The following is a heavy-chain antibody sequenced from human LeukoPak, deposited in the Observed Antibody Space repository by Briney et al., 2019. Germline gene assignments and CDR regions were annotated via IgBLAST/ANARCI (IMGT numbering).Heavy chain of an antibody. J-gene: IGHJ4*02. V-gene: IGHV4-34*01. CDR1: GGSFSGYY. D-gene: IGHD3-22*01. CDR3: ASSDDSSGYYYIGFLNY. CDR2: INHSGST. Sequence: SETLSLTCALYGGSFSGYYWSWIRQPPGKGLEWIGEINHSGSTNYNPSLKSRVTISVDTSKNQFSLKLSSVTAADTAVYYCASSDDSSGYYYIGFLNYWGQGTLVTVSS.